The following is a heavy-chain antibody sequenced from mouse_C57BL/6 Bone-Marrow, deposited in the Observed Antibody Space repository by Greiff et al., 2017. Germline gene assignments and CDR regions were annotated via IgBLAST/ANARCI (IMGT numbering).Heavy chain of an antibody. CDR1: GYTFTSYR. J-gene: IGHJ4*01. Sequence: QVQLQQPGAELVKPGASVKVSCKASGYTFTSYRMHWVKQRPGQGLEWIGRIHPSDSDTNYNPKIKGKATLTVEKSSSTAYMQLSSLTSEDSAVYYCAILYYYGSSYDMDYWGPGTSVTVSA. CDR2: IHPSDSDT. CDR3: AILYYYGSSYDMDY. D-gene: IGHD1-1*01. V-gene: IGHV1-74*01.